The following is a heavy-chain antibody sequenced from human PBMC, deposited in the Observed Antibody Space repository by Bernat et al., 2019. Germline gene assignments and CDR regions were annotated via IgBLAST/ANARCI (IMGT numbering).Heavy chain of an antibody. Sequence: EVQLLESGGGLVQPGGSLRLSCAASGFTFSSYVMNWVRQAPGEGLEWVSAISVSGGTTYYADSVKGRFTIARDNSRNTVFLQMNSLRAEDTAVYYCAKAPEYSSSWRLGHWGQGTLVTVSS. CDR3: AKAPEYSSSWRLGH. J-gene: IGHJ4*02. D-gene: IGHD6-13*01. CDR1: GFTFSSYV. V-gene: IGHV3-23*01. CDR2: ISVSGGTT.